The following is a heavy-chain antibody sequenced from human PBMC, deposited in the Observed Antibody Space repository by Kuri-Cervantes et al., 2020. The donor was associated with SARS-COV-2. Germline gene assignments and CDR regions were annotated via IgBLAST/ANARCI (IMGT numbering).Heavy chain of an antibody. V-gene: IGHV4-39*07. CDR3: ARVEGAAAGTPSGNFDY. CDR2: IYYSGST. CDR1: GGSINNEYYY. J-gene: IGHJ4*02. Sequence: SETLSLTCTVSGGSINNEYYYWGWIRQPPGKGLEWIGSIYYSGSTFYNPSLKSRVTISVDRSKNQFSLKLSSVTAADTAVYYCARVEGAAAGTPSGNFDYWGQGTLVTVSS. D-gene: IGHD6-13*01.